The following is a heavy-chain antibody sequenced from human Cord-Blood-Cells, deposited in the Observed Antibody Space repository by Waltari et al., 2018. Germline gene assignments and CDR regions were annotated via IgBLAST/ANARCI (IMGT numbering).Heavy chain of an antibody. CDR2: INHSEST. D-gene: IGHD5-18*01. Sequence: QVQLQQWGAGLLKPSETLSLTCAVYGGSFSGSYWRWIRQPPGKGLEWIWEINHSESTNYNPSLKSRVTISVDTSKNQFSLKLSSVTAADTAVYYCARGYRGRGYAFDIWGQGTMVTVSS. V-gene: IGHV4-34*01. CDR1: GGSFSGSY. J-gene: IGHJ3*02. CDR3: ARGYRGRGYAFDI.